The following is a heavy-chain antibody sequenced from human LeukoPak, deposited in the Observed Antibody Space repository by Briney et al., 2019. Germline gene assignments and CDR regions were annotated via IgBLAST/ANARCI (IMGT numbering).Heavy chain of an antibody. CDR1: GFTFTHYG. Sequence: GGSLRLSCAASGFTFTHYGMHWVRQAPGKGLEWVAYIASDGNYKDYGDSVKGRFTISRDNSRNTLYLQMDSLRAEDTAVYYCAKDSLADIDYWGQGTLVTVSS. CDR2: IASDGNYK. J-gene: IGHJ4*02. V-gene: IGHV3-30*02. CDR3: AKDSLADIDY. D-gene: IGHD3-16*01.